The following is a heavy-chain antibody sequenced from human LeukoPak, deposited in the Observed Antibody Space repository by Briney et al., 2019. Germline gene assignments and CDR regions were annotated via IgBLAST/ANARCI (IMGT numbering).Heavy chain of an antibody. CDR1: GFTFSSYA. J-gene: IGHJ4*02. Sequence: GGSLRLSCAASGFTFSSYAMSWVRQAPGKGLEWVSAISGSGGSTYYADSVKGRFTISRDNSKNTLYLQMNSLRAEDTVVYYCAKDPPPASTYYDFWSGYGWGQGTLVTVSS. CDR3: AKDPPPASTYYDFWSGYG. V-gene: IGHV3-23*01. D-gene: IGHD3-3*01. CDR2: ISGSGGST.